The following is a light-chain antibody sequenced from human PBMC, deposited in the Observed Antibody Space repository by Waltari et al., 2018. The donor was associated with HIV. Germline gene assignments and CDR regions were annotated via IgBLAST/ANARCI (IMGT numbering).Light chain of an antibody. CDR1: SSDVSTYKL. CDR2: EIN. J-gene: IGLJ2*01. Sequence: QSALTQPASVSGSPGQSITISCNETSSDVSTYKLVSWYQQHPGQVPKLIIYEINKRPSGVSNRFSGSKSGNMASLTISGLQAEDEAFYHCCSYAGRSTFVLFGGGTKLTVL. V-gene: IGLV2-23*02. CDR3: CSYAGRSTFVL.